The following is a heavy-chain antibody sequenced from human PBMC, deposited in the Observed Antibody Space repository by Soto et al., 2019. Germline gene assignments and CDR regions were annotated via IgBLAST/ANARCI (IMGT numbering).Heavy chain of an antibody. J-gene: IGHJ3*02. CDR2: IYWNDDK. V-gene: IGHV2-5*01. D-gene: IGHD3-16*01. CDR1: GFSLNTNGVG. CDR3: AHKDYCDYVWGGHPSEGAFGI. Sequence: SGPTLVNPTQTLTLTCTFSGFSLNTNGVGVAWIRQPPGKALEWLALIYWNDDKRYRPSLNSRLTITKDTSKNQVVLTMTNMDPVDTATYYCAHKDYCDYVWGGHPSEGAFGIWG.